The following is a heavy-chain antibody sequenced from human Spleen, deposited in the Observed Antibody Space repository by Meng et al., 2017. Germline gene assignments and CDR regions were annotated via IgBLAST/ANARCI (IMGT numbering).Heavy chain of an antibody. Sequence: GESLKISCAASGFTVSNNYMSWVRQAPGKGLEWVSVIYSGGSTYYADSVKGRFTISRHNSKNTLYLQMNSLRVEDTAVYYCARVFRDYGDYVGYWGQGTLVTVSS. D-gene: IGHD4-17*01. V-gene: IGHV3-53*04. J-gene: IGHJ4*02. CDR3: ARVFRDYGDYVGY. CDR1: GFTVSNNY. CDR2: IYSGGST.